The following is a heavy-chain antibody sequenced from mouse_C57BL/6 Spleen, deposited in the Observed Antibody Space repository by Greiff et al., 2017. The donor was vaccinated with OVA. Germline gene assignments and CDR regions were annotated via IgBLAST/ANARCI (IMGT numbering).Heavy chain of an antibody. CDR3: ARSGSSYWYFDV. CDR2: IDPSDSYT. D-gene: IGHD1-1*01. J-gene: IGHJ1*03. CDR1: GYTFTSYW. Sequence: VQLQQSGAELVKPGASVKLSCKASGYTFTSYWMQWVKQRPGQGLEWIGEIDPSDSYTNYNQKFKGKATLTVDTSSSTAYMQLSSLTSEDSAVYYCARSGSSYWYFDVWGTGTTVTVSS. V-gene: IGHV1-50*01.